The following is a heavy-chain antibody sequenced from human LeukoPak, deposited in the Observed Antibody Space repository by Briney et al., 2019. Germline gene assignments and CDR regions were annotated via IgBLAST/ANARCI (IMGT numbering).Heavy chain of an antibody. CDR3: ARGIAGLSRSPDY. D-gene: IGHD2-21*01. Sequence: PGGSLRLSCAASGFTFSSYGMHWVRQAPGKGLDWVAFIHHDGSNKYYADSVRGRFTISRDNAKNSLYLQMNSLRAEDTAVYYCARGIAGLSRSPDYWGQGTLVTVSS. V-gene: IGHV3-30*02. CDR1: GFTFSSYG. J-gene: IGHJ4*02. CDR2: IHHDGSNK.